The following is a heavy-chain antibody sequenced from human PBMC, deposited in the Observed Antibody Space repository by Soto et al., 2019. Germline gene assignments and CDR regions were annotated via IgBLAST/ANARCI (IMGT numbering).Heavy chain of an antibody. D-gene: IGHD3-10*01. J-gene: IGHJ4*02. Sequence: PGESLKISCKGSGYSFTRYWIGWVRQMPGKGLEWMGIIYSGESDTRYSPSFQGQVTISVDKSINTAYLQWNSLKASDTAIYYCARQDTSGSYINSWGQGTLVTVS. V-gene: IGHV5-51*01. CDR1: GYSFTRYW. CDR3: ARQDTSGSYINS. CDR2: IYSGESDT.